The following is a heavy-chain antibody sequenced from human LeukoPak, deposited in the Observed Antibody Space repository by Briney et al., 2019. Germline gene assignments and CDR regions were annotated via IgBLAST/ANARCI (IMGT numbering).Heavy chain of an antibody. Sequence: PSETLSLTCSVSGGSISSSTYYWSWIRQPPGKGLEWIGEINHSGSTNYNPSLKSRVTISVDTSKNQFSLKLSSVTAADTAVYYCATEGTGDLYGMDVWGQGTTVTVSS. CDR1: GGSISSSTYY. J-gene: IGHJ6*02. CDR2: INHSGST. V-gene: IGHV4-39*07. CDR3: ATEGTGDLYGMDV. D-gene: IGHD3-10*01.